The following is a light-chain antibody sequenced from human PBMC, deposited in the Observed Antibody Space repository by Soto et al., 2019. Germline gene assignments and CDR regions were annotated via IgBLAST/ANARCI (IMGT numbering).Light chain of an antibody. J-gene: IGKJ1*01. CDR2: GVS. CDR3: QQYGSSPWT. V-gene: IGKV3-20*01. Sequence: EIVLTQSPGTMSLSPGERATLSCRASQSVSSNYLAWYQQKPGQAPRLLMYGVSTRATGIPDRFSGSGSGTDFTLTFSRLEPEDFAVYYCQQYGSSPWTFGQGTKVGIK. CDR1: QSVSSNY.